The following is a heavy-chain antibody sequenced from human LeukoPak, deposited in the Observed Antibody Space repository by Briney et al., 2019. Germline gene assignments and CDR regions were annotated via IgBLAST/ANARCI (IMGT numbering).Heavy chain of an antibody. CDR3: ARDITSDY. Sequence: SETLSLTCTVSGGSISSHCWSWIRQPPGKGLEWIGYIYYSGSTNYNPSLKSRVTISVDTSKNQFSLKLSSVTAADTAVYYCARDITSDYWGQGTLVTVSS. CDR1: GGSISSHC. V-gene: IGHV4-59*11. J-gene: IGHJ4*02. CDR2: IYYSGST. D-gene: IGHD3-10*01.